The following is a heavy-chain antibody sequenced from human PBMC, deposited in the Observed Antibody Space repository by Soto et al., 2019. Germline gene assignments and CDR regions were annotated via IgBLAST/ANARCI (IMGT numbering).Heavy chain of an antibody. D-gene: IGHD3-3*01. CDR3: AKDLGTDYFWSAYYTYYYMDV. CDR2: ISGSGDNT. J-gene: IGHJ6*03. V-gene: IGHV3-23*01. CDR1: GFTFSSYA. Sequence: EVQLLESGGGLVQPGGSLRLSCAASGFTFSSYALNWVRQAPGKGLEWVSVISGSGDNTYYADSVKGRFTISRDNSKNTLYLQMKSLRAEDTAVYYCAKDLGTDYFWSAYYTYYYMDVWGKGTTVTVSS.